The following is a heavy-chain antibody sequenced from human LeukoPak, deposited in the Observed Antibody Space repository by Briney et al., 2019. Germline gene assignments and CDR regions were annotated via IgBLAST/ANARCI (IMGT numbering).Heavy chain of an antibody. J-gene: IGHJ4*02. CDR3: ASGGSIAALGY. CDR2: IWYDGSNK. V-gene: IGHV3-33*01. Sequence: GGSLRLSCAASGFTFSSYVMHWVRQAPGKGLEWVAVIWYDGSNKYYADSVKGRFTISRDNSKNTLYLQMNSLRAEDTAVYYCASGGSIAALGYWGQGTLVTVSS. CDR1: GFTFSSYV. D-gene: IGHD6-6*01.